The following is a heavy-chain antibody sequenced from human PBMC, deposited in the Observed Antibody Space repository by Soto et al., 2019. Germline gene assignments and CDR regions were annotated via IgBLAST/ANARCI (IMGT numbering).Heavy chain of an antibody. CDR2: ISSSSSYI. Sequence: EVQLVESGGGLVKPGGSLRLSCAASGFTFSSYSMNWVRQAPGKGLEWVSSISSSSSYIYYADSVKGRFTISRDNAKNSLYQQKNSPRGEGKALLSWAREFGYDFWCGYQNWFRPLGQGTPVTVSS. CDR3: AREFGYDFWCGYQNWFRP. V-gene: IGHV3-21*01. CDR1: GFTFSSYS. J-gene: IGHJ5*01. D-gene: IGHD3-3*01.